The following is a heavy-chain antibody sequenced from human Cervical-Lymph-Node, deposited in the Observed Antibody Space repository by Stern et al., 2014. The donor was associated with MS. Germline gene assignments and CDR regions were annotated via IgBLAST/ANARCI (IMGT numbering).Heavy chain of an antibody. CDR2: MNPNSGNT. J-gene: IGHJ5*02. D-gene: IGHD6-13*01. CDR1: GYTFTSYD. V-gene: IGHV1-8*01. CDR3: ARSYSSSWYNWFDP. Sequence: QVQLVQSGAEVKKPGASVKVSCKASGYTFTSYDINWVRQATGQGLEWMGWMNPNSGNTGYAQKFQGRVTMTRNTSISTAYMELSSLRSEDTAVYYCARSYSSSWYNWFDPWGQGTLVTVSS.